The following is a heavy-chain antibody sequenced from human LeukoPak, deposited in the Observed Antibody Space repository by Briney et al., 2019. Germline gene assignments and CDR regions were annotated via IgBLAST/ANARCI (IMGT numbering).Heavy chain of an antibody. CDR2: IYHSGST. V-gene: IGHV4-38-2*02. CDR3: AREGNFDDSSGYYSSYFDY. CDR1: GYSISSGYY. Sequence: SETLSLTCTVSGYSISSGYYWGWIRQPPGKGLEWIGSIYHSGSTYYNPFLKSRVTISVDTSKNQFSLKLSSVTAADTAVYYCAREGNFDDSSGYYSSYFDYWGQGTLVTVSS. D-gene: IGHD3-22*01. J-gene: IGHJ4*02.